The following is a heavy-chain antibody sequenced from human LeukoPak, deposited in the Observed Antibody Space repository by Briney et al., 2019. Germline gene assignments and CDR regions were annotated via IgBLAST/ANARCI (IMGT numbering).Heavy chain of an antibody. V-gene: IGHV3-9*01. D-gene: IGHD6-13*01. J-gene: IGHJ1*01. CDR2: ISWNSGSI. Sequence: GGSLRLSCAASGFTFDDYAMPWVRQAPGKGLEWVSGISWNSGSIGYADSVKGRFTISRDNAKNSLYLQMNSLRAEDTALYYCAKVSAAGGYFQHWGQGTLVTVSS. CDR1: GFTFDDYA. CDR3: AKVSAAGGYFQH.